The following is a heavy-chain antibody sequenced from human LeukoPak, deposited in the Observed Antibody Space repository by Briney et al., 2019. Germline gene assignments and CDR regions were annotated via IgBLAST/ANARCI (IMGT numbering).Heavy chain of an antibody. Sequence: SLRLSCAASGFTFDDYAMHWVRQAPGKGLEGVSGISWDSRSIGYADSVKGRFTICRDNANNFLYLQMNSLRAEDTALYYCAKEELPRWEPLLGVFDICGQRTMGTVSP. J-gene: IGHJ3*02. CDR2: ISWDSRSI. D-gene: IGHD1-26*01. CDR3: AKEELPRWEPLLGVFDI. CDR1: GFTFDDYA. V-gene: IGHV3-9*01.